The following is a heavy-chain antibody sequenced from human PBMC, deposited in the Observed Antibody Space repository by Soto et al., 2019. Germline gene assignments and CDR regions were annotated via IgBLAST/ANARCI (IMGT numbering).Heavy chain of an antibody. Sequence: PGGSLRLSCAASGFTFSGYAMTWVRQAPGKGLEWVSSISGSGANTYYADSVKGRFTISRDNSKNTLSLQMNSLRADDTAVYYCAKYPDFYYYGMDVWGQGTPVTVSS. CDR2: ISGSGANT. CDR1: GFTFSGYA. J-gene: IGHJ6*02. CDR3: AKYPDFYYYGMDV. V-gene: IGHV3-23*01.